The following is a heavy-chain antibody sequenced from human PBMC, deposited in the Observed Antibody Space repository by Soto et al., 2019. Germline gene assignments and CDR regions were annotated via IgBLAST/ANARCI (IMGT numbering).Heavy chain of an antibody. Sequence: SVKVSCKASGGTFSSYAISWVRQAPGQGLEWMGGIIPIFGTANYAQKFQGRVTITADESTSTAYMELSSLRSEDTAVYYCARGGIKITIFGVVITPPADPNPFDYWGQGTLVTV. D-gene: IGHD3-3*01. J-gene: IGHJ4*02. CDR3: ARGGIKITIFGVVITPPADPNPFDY. V-gene: IGHV1-69*13. CDR2: IIPIFGTA. CDR1: GGTFSSYA.